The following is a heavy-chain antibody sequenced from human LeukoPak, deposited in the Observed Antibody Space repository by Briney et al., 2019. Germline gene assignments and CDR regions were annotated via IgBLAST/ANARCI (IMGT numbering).Heavy chain of an antibody. Sequence: ASVKVSCKASGYTFTGYYMHWVRQAPGQGLEWMGWINPNRGGTNYAQKFQGRVTMTRATSISTAYMELSRLRSDDTAVYYCARASPYYGSGSYYPYYYYGMDVWGQGTTVTVSS. D-gene: IGHD3-10*01. J-gene: IGHJ6*02. CDR3: ARASPYYGSGSYYPYYYYGMDV. CDR1: GYTFTGYY. V-gene: IGHV1-2*02. CDR2: INPNRGGT.